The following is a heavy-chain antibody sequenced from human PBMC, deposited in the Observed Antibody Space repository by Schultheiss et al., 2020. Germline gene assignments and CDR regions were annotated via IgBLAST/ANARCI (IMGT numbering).Heavy chain of an antibody. CDR1: GGSISSSSYY. V-gene: IGHV4-39*01. D-gene: IGHD3-10*01. J-gene: IGHJ4*02. Sequence: AETLSLTGTVSGGSISSSSYYWGWIRQPPGKGLEWIGSIYYSGSTYYNPSLKSRVTISVDTSKNQFSLKLSSVTAADTAVYYCARHDYYGSGSYSPYYFDYWGQGTLVTVSS. CDR2: IYYSGST. CDR3: ARHDYYGSGSYSPYYFDY.